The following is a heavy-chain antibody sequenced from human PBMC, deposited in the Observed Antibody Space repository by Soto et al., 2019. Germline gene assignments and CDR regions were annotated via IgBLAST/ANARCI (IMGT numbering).Heavy chain of an antibody. CDR3: ARPRSSGYAGEFDY. D-gene: IGHD3-22*01. V-gene: IGHV4-59*01. CDR1: GGSISSYY. CDR2: IYYSGST. Sequence: SETLSLTCTVSGGSISSYYWSWIRQPPGKGLEWIGYIYYSGSTNYNPSLKSRVTISVDTSQNQFSLMLTSVIAADTAVYYCARPRSSGYAGEFDYWGQGTLVTVSS. J-gene: IGHJ4*02.